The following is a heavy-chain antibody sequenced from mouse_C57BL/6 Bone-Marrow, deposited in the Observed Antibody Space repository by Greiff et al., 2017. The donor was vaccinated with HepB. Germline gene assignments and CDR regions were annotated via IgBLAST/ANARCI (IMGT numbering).Heavy chain of an antibody. J-gene: IGHJ1*03. D-gene: IGHD1-1*01. CDR2: IDPENGDT. CDR3: TPSFYYGSSYGYFDV. CDR1: GFNIQDDY. V-gene: IGHV14-4*01. Sequence: EVQLQQSGAELVRPGASVKLSCTASGFNIQDDYMHWVKQRPEQGLEWIGWIDPENGDTEYASKFQGKATITADTSSNTAYLQLSSLTSEDTAVYYCTPSFYYGSSYGYFDVWGTGTTVTVAS.